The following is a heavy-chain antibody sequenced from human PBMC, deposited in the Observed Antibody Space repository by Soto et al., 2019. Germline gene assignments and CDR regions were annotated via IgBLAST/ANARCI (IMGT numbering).Heavy chain of an antibody. CDR3: VRDAGLRSDY. D-gene: IGHD3-9*01. CDR1: GYTFTSYG. CDR2: ISSYNGNT. V-gene: IGHV1-18*01. Sequence: QVQLVQSGAEVKKPGASVKVSCKASGYTFTSYGISWVRQAPGQGLEWMGWISSYNGNTNYVQKRQGRVTMTTDTSTSTAYMELRSLRADDTAVYCCVRDAGLRSDYWGQGTRVSVSS. J-gene: IGHJ4*02.